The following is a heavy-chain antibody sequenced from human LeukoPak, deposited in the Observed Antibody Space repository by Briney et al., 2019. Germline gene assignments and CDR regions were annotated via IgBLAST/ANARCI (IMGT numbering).Heavy chain of an antibody. D-gene: IGHD7-27*01. V-gene: IGHV1-2*02. CDR1: GYTFTGYY. Sequence: ASVKVSCKASGYTFTGYYMHWVRQAPGQGLEWMGWINPNSGGTNYAQKFQGRVIMTRDTSISTAYMELSRLRSDDTAVYYCARDRNWGNAFDIWGQGTMVTVSS. J-gene: IGHJ3*02. CDR2: INPNSGGT. CDR3: ARDRNWGNAFDI.